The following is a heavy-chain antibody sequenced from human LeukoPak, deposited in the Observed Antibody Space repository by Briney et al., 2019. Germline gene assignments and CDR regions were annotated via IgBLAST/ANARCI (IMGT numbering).Heavy chain of an antibody. Sequence: SVKVSCKASGGTFSSYAISWVRQAPGQGLEWMGGIIPIFGTANYAQKFQGRVTITADKSTSTAYMELSSLRSEDTAVYYCARGVVVAATCWFGPWGQGTLVTVSS. D-gene: IGHD2-15*01. V-gene: IGHV1-69*06. CDR3: ARGVVVAATCWFGP. J-gene: IGHJ5*02. CDR2: IIPIFGTA. CDR1: GGTFSSYA.